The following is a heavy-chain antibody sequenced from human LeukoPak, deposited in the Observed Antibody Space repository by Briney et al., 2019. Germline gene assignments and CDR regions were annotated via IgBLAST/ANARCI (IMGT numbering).Heavy chain of an antibody. D-gene: IGHD6-13*01. Sequence: QPGGSLRLSCAASGFTFSDYWMHWVRQAPGKGLVWVSRVNRDGSSTSYADSVKGRFTISRDNAKNTLSLRMNSLRAEDTAVYYCARDRSISAAGDTYWGQGTLVTVSS. V-gene: IGHV3-74*01. CDR3: ARDRSISAAGDTY. J-gene: IGHJ4*02. CDR1: GFTFSDYW. CDR2: VNRDGSST.